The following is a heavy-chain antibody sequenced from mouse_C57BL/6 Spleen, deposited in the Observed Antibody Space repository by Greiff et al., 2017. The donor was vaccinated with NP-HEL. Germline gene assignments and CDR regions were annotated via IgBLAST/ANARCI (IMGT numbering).Heavy chain of an antibody. CDR1: GYTFTDHT. D-gene: IGHD2-4*01. V-gene: IGHV1-78*01. J-gene: IGHJ4*01. CDR2: IYPRDGST. CDR3: ARAGVSTMRAMDY. Sequence: VQLQESDAELVKPGASVKISCKVSGYTFTDHTIHWMKQRPEQGLEWIGYIYPRDGSTKYNEKFKGKATLTADKSSSTAYMQLNSLTSEDSAVYFCARAGVSTMRAMDYWGQGTSVTVSS.